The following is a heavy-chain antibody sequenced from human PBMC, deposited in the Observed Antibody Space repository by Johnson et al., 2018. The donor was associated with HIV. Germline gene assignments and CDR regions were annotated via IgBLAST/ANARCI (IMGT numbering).Heavy chain of an antibody. CDR1: GFSFSSYD. CDR2: ISYDGSNK. J-gene: IGHJ3*02. CDR3: AKLPVLYGDYDDAFNI. D-gene: IGHD4-17*01. Sequence: VQLVESGGGLVQPGGSLRLSCAASGFSFSSYDMHWVRQAPGKGLEWVAVISYDGSNKYYADSVKGRFTISRDNSKNTLYLQMNSLRAEDTAVYYCAKLPVLYGDYDDAFNIWGQGTMVTVSS. V-gene: IGHV3-30*18.